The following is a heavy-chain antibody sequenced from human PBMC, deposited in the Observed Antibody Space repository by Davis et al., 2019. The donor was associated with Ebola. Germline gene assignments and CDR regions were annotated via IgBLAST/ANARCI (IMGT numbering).Heavy chain of an antibody. CDR1: GGTFSSYA. V-gene: IGHV1-18*01. Sequence: AASVRVSCKASGGTFSSYAISWVRQAPGQGLEWMGWISAYNGNTNYAQKLQGRVTMTTDTSTSTAYMELRSLRSDDTAVYYCARDTTVTPPDYWGQGTLVTVSS. CDR3: ARDTTVTPPDY. J-gene: IGHJ4*02. CDR2: ISAYNGNT. D-gene: IGHD4-17*01.